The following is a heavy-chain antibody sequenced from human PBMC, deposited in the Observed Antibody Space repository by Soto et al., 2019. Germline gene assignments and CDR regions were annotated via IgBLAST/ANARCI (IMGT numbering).Heavy chain of an antibody. CDR2: IGPSDSYT. CDR3: ARHGGSGWYNYFDY. D-gene: IGHD6-19*01. CDR1: GYSFTSYW. Sequence: GESLKISCKGSGYSFTSYWISWVRQMPGKGLEWMGRIGPSDSYTNYSPSFQGHVTISADKPISTAYLQWSSLKASDTAMYYCARHGGSGWYNYFDYWGQGTLVTVSS. V-gene: IGHV5-10-1*01. J-gene: IGHJ4*02.